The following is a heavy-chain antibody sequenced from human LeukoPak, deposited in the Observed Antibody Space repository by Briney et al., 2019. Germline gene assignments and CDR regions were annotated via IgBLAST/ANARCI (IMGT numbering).Heavy chain of an antibody. V-gene: IGHV5-51*01. J-gene: IGHJ4*02. Sequence: GESLKISCKGFGYSFTSYWIGWVRQMPGKGLEWMGIIYPGDSDSRYSPSFQGQVTISADRSISTAYLHWSSLKVSDTAMYYCARASRDGYNQNFDYWGQGTLVTVSS. D-gene: IGHD5-24*01. CDR2: IYPGDSDS. CDR1: GYSFTSYW. CDR3: ARASRDGYNQNFDY.